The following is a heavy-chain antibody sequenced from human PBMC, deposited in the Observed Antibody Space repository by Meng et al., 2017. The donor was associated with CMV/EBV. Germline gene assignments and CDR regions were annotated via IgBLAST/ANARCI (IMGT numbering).Heavy chain of an antibody. Sequence: GESLKISCAASGFTFSSYSMNWVRQAPGKGLEWVSSISSSSSYIYYADSVKGRFTISRDNAKNSLYLQMNSLRAEDTAVYYCARDPYDFWTSYYYGMDVWGQGTTVTVS. J-gene: IGHJ6*02. CDR1: GFTFSSYS. CDR3: ARDPYDFWTSYYYGMDV. V-gene: IGHV3-21*01. D-gene: IGHD3-3*01. CDR2: ISSSSSYI.